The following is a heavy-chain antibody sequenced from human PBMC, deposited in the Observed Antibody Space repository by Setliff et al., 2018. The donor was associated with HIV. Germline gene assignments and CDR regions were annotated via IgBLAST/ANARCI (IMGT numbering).Heavy chain of an antibody. J-gene: IGHJ6*03. CDR1: GGSMSTYY. Sequence: PSETLSLTCTVSGGSMSTYYWSWVRQPPGKGLEWIWYIYYSGSTNYNPSLKSRVTISVDTSKNQFSLKLSSVTAADTAVYYCARSPPTTFWSGYTYYYYMDVWGKGTTVTVSS. CDR2: IYYSGST. CDR3: ARSPPTTFWSGYTYYYYMDV. D-gene: IGHD3-3*01. V-gene: IGHV4-59*01.